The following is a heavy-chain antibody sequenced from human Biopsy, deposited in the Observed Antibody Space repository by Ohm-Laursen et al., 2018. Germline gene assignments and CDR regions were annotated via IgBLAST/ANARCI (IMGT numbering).Heavy chain of an antibody. D-gene: IGHD3-9*01. V-gene: IGHV1-46*01. J-gene: IGHJ6*02. CDR3: ARDETGSSVFGPYYYGMDV. CDR2: INPTGGTA. Sequence: GSSVKVSCKASGYTFTTYYIHWVRQAPGQGLEWVGIINPTGGTASYAEKFQGRVTLTRDTSTGTVYLELNSLISEDTALYYCARDETGSSVFGPYYYGMDVWGQGTTVTVSS. CDR1: GYTFTTYY.